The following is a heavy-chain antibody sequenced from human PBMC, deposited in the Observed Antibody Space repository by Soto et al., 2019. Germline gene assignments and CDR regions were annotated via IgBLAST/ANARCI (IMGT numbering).Heavy chain of an antibody. D-gene: IGHD3-16*01. CDR3: ARDWDNWFDP. V-gene: IGHV1-69*13. Sequence: SVKISCKASGGTFSSYAISWVRQAPGQGLEWMGGIIPIFGTANYAQKFQGRVTITADESTSTAYMELSSLRSEDTAVYYCARDWDNWFDPWGEGTLVTVSP. CDR1: GGTFSSYA. J-gene: IGHJ5*02. CDR2: IIPIFGTA.